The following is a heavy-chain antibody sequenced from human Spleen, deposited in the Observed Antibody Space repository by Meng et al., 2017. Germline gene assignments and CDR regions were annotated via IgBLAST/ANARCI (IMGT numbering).Heavy chain of an antibody. D-gene: IGHD3-3*01. CDR1: GYTFTSYY. Sequence: ASVKVSCKASGYTFTSYYMHWVRQAPGQGLEWMGIVNPSGGSTSYAQKFQGRVTMTRDTSTSTVYMELSSLRSEDTAVYYCARVGLLWSGYHPYYCFDYWGQGTLVTVSS. CDR3: ARVGLLWSGYHPYYCFDY. CDR2: VNPSGGST. J-gene: IGHJ4*02. V-gene: IGHV1-46*01.